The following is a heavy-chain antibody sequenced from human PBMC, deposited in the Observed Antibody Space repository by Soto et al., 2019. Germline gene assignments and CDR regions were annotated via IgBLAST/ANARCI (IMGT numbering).Heavy chain of an antibody. D-gene: IGHD2-21*02. V-gene: IGHV4-34*01. J-gene: IGHJ2*01. CDR3: ARGRHIVVVTAARYFDL. CDR1: GGSFSGYY. CDR2: INHSGST. Sequence: QVQLQQWGAGLLKPSETLSLTCAVYGGSFSGYYWSWIRQPPGKGLEWIGEINHSGSTNYHPSLKRRVTISVDTSKSQFSLKRSSVTAADTAGYYGARGRHIVVVTAARYFDLWGRGTLVTVSS.